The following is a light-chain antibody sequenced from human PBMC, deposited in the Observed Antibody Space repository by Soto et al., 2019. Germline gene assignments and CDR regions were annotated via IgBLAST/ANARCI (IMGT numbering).Light chain of an antibody. J-gene: IGKJ4*01. CDR2: GAS. V-gene: IGKV3-20*01. CDR1: QSVSSSY. Sequence: EIVLTQSPGTLCLSPGERATLSCRGSQSVSSSYLAWYQQKPGQAPRLLLXGASSRATGIPDRFSGSGSGTDFSLPISRLETEDFAVYYCQQYGSSPLLTFGGGTKVDIK. CDR3: QQYGSSPLLT.